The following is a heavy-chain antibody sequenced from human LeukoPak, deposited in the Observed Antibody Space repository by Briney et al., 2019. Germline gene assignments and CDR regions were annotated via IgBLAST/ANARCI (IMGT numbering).Heavy chain of an antibody. Sequence: VASVKVSCKASGYIFDIYAMIWVRQAPGQGLELMGWINTNTGNPTYAQGFTGRFVFSLDTSVSTAYLQISSLKAEDTAMYYCARDYSLTLGTTTYFQHWGQGTLVTVSS. D-gene: IGHD1-7*01. CDR2: INTNTGNP. J-gene: IGHJ1*01. CDR3: ARDYSLTLGTTTYFQH. CDR1: GYIFDIYA. V-gene: IGHV7-4-1*02.